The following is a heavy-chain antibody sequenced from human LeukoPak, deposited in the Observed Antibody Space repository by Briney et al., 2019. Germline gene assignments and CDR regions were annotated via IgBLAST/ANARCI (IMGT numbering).Heavy chain of an antibody. V-gene: IGHV4-59*12. Sequence: SETLSLTCTVSGGSISSYYWSWIRQPPGKGLEWIGYIYYSGSTNYNPSLKSRVTISVDTSKNQFSLKLSSVTAADTAVYYCARELVDSSGYYWDWFDPWGQGTLVTVSS. CDR1: GGSISSYY. J-gene: IGHJ5*02. CDR3: ARELVDSSGYYWDWFDP. D-gene: IGHD3-22*01. CDR2: IYYSGST.